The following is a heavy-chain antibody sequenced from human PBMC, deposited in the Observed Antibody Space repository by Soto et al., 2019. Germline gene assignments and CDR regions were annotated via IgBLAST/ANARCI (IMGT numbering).Heavy chain of an antibody. CDR3: ARSCGGDCYSGFDY. CDR1: GFTFSSYE. D-gene: IGHD2-21*01. V-gene: IGHV3-48*03. J-gene: IGHJ4*02. CDR2: ISSSGSTI. Sequence: GGSPRLSCAASGFTFSSYEMNWVRQAPGKGLEWVSYISSSGSTIYYADSVKGRFTISRDNAKNSLYLQMNSLRAEDTAVYYCARSCGGDCYSGFDYWGQGTLVTVSS.